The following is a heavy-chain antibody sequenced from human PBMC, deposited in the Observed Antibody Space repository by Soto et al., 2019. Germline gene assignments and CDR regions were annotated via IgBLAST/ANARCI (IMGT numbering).Heavy chain of an antibody. J-gene: IGHJ6*02. Sequence: ASVKVSCKASGYTFTIYGISWVRQAPGQGLEWMGWISAYNGNTNYAQKLQGRVTMTTDTSTSTAYMELRSLRSDDTAVYYCARDRITMIVVVNPLYYYYYGMDVWGQGTTVTVSS. CDR1: GYTFTIYG. V-gene: IGHV1-18*04. D-gene: IGHD3-22*01. CDR2: ISAYNGNT. CDR3: ARDRITMIVVVNPLYYYYYGMDV.